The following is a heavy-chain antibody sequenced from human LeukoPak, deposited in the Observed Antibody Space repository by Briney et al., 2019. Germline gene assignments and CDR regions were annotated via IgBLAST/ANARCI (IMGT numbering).Heavy chain of an antibody. J-gene: IGHJ4*02. D-gene: IGHD3-10*01. Sequence: PGGSLRLSCAASGFAFSNYGLHWVRQAPGKGLEWVAFIQYDGSNKFHTDSVKGRFTISRDNSKNTLFPQMNSLRAEDTAVYYCAKPGGRVGESLNGIDYWGQGTLVTVS. CDR3: AKPGGRVGESLNGIDY. V-gene: IGHV3-30*02. CDR2: IQYDGSNK. CDR1: GFAFSNYG.